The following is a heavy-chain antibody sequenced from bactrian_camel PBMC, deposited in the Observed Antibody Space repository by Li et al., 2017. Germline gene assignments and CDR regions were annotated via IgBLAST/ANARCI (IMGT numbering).Heavy chain of an antibody. V-gene: IGHV3S40*01. CDR2: INSGGDST. Sequence: VQLVESGGGLVQPGGSLRLSCAASGFTFESYDMSWVRQAPGKGLEWVSAINSGGDSTYYADSMKGRFTISRDNAKNRLYLQVNSLKSEDTGVYYCAADGPGRGLGPNYDLGPSYWGQGTHVTVS. CDR3: AADGPGRGLGPNYDLGPSY. D-gene: IGHD5*01. CDR1: GFTFESYD. J-gene: IGHJ4*01.